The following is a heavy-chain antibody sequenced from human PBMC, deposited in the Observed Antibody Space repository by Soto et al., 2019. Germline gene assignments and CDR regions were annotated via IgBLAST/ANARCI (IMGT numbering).Heavy chain of an antibody. J-gene: IGHJ5*02. V-gene: IGHV4-39*01. D-gene: IGHD3-10*01. CDR1: GGSISSSSYY. CDR3: ARKVYYGSGSYYPIGWFDP. CDR2: IYYSGST. Sequence: QLQLQESGPGLVKPSETLSLTCTVSGGSISSSSYYWGWIRQPPGKGLEWIGSIYYSGSTYYNPSLKCPATIAVDTSKNQFSLKQSSVTAADTAVYYCARKVYYGSGSYYPIGWFDPWGQGTLVTVSS.